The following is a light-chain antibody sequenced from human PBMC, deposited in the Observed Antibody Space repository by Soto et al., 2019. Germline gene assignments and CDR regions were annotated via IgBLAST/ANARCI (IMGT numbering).Light chain of an antibody. J-gene: IGKJ4*01. CDR1: QSVNSNY. CDR2: GAS. V-gene: IGKV3-20*01. CDR3: QQYGSSPLT. Sequence: ETVLTQSPGTLSLSPGESATLSCGASQSVNSNYLAWYQQKPGQTPRLLIYGASSRATGIPDRFSGSGSGTDFTLTITRLEPEDVAVYYCQQYGSSPLTFGGGTKVEIK.